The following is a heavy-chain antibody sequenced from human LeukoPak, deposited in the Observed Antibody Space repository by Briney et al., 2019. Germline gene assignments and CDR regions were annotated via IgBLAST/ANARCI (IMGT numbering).Heavy chain of an antibody. CDR3: ARDQGGYGGLDS. V-gene: IGHV4-31*03. D-gene: IGHD3-22*01. Sequence: PSETLSLTCNVSGGSISSGGYYWSWIRQHPGKGLEWIGYIYYSGSTYHNPSLKSRVSISVDTSKNQFSLKLSSVTAADTAVYYCARDQGGYGGLDSWGQGTLVTVSS. CDR2: IYYSGST. J-gene: IGHJ4*02. CDR1: GGSISSGGYY.